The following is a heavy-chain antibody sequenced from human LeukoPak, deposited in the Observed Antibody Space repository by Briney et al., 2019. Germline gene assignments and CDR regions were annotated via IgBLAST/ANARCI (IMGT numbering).Heavy chain of an antibody. Sequence: SGTLSLTCGVSGGSITSTNYWTWVRQPPGKGLEWIGEVNLQGSTNYNPSLMGRVAISVDMSENHISLQLTSVTAADTAVYYCARGVLRYYSRDFDSWGQGTLVTVSS. CDR3: ARGVLRYYSRDFDS. V-gene: IGHV4-4*02. J-gene: IGHJ4*02. CDR1: GGSITSTNY. CDR2: VNLQGST. D-gene: IGHD3-9*01.